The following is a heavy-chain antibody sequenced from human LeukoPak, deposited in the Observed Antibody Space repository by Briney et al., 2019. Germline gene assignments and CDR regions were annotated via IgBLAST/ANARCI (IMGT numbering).Heavy chain of an antibody. CDR1: GFTFSSYA. CDR2: ISGSGGST. CDR3: ARIYSGSYSDY. Sequence: GGSLRLSCAASGFTFSSYAMSCVRQAPGKGLEWVSAISGSGGSTYYADSVKGRFTISRDNSKNTLYLQMNSLRAEDTAVYYCARIYSGSYSDYWGQGTLVTVSS. D-gene: IGHD1-26*01. J-gene: IGHJ4*02. V-gene: IGHV3-23*01.